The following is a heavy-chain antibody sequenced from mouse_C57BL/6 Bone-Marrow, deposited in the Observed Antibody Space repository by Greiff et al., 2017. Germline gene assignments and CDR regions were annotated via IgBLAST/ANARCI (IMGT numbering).Heavy chain of an antibody. J-gene: IGHJ1*03. V-gene: IGHV12-3*01. CDR3: AGVLPTNWYFDV. D-gene: IGHD2-10*01. Sequence: KLQESGPGLVKPSQSLFLTCSITGFPITSGYYWIWIRQSPGKPLEWMGYITHSGETFYNPSLPSPISITRETSKNQFFLQLNSVTTEDTAMYYCAGVLPTNWYFDVWGTGTTVTVSS. CDR1: GFPITSGYY. CDR2: ITHSGET.